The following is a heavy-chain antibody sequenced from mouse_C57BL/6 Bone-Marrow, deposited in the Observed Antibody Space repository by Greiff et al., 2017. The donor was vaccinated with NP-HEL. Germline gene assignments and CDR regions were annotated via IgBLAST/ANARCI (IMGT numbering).Heavy chain of an antibody. V-gene: IGHV1-54*01. CDR3: ARPNGDWYFDV. CDR2: INPGSGGT. J-gene: IGHJ1*03. Sequence: QVQLKESGAELVRPGTSVKVSCKASGYAFTNYLIEWVKQRPGQGLEWIGVINPGSGGTNYNEKFKGKATLTADKSSSTAYMQLSSLTSEDSAVYFGARPNGDWYFDVWGTGTTVTVSS. CDR1: GYAFTNYL.